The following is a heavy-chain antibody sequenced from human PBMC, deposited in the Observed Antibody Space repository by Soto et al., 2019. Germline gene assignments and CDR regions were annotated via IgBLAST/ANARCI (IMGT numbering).Heavy chain of an antibody. J-gene: IGHJ5*02. V-gene: IGHV4-4*02. Sequence: QVKLQESGPGLVKPSGTLSLTCAVSGGSINSNRWCTWVRQAPGKGLDWIDDIHDGGTTNYNLSLKSRVNLSIDESKNQFSLDMKSVSSADTAVYYCAGQWAAGYGAFDPWGQGILVTVSS. CDR1: GGSINSNRW. D-gene: IGHD3-9*01. CDR2: IHDGGTT. CDR3: AGQWAAGYGAFDP.